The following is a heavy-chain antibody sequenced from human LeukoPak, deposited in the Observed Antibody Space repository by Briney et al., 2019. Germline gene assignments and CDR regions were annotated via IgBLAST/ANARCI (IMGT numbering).Heavy chain of an antibody. J-gene: IGHJ4*02. CDR3: AREPINGYDRPFDY. D-gene: IGHD5-12*01. CDR1: GFTFSSYW. CDR2: INSDGSST. Sequence: AGGSLRLSCAASGFTFSSYWMHWVRQAPGKGLVWVSRINSDGSSTSYADSVKGRFTISRDNAKNTLYLQMNSLRAVDTAVYYCAREPINGYDRPFDYWGQGTLVTVSS. V-gene: IGHV3-74*01.